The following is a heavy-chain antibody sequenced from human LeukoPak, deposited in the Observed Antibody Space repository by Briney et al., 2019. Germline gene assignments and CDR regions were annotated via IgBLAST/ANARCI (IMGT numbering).Heavy chain of an antibody. CDR1: GYTFTSYG. CDR2: ISAYNGNT. J-gene: IGHJ4*02. V-gene: IGHV1-18*04. Sequence: GASVKVSYKASGYTFTSYGISWVLGAPGQGLEEMRWISAYNGNTNYAQKLQGRVTMTTDTSTTTAYMELRSLRSDDTAVYYCARPRGWFGEFDYWGQGTLVTVSS. CDR3: ARPRGWFGEFDY. D-gene: IGHD3-10*01.